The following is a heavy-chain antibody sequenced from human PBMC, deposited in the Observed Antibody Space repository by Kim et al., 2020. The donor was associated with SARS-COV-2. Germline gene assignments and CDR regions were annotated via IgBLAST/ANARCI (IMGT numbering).Heavy chain of an antibody. D-gene: IGHD3-10*01. CDR2: T. CDR3: ARSPGYYFDY. Sequence: TNYNPSLTSRVTISVDTSNNQFSLKLSSVTAADTAVYYCARSPGYYFDYWGQGTLVTVSS. V-gene: IGHV4-59*01. J-gene: IGHJ4*02.